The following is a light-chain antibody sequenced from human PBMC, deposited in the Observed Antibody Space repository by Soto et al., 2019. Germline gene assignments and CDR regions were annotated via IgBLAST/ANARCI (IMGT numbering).Light chain of an antibody. J-gene: IGLJ2*01. CDR3: AAWYDSLSGVV. CDR2: RND. CDR1: SPNIGRHF. Sequence: QSVLTQPPSASGTPGQRVTISCSGSSPNIGRHFAYWYRQLPGTAPKLLIYRNDQRPSGVPDRISGSKSGDSASLAISGLRSEDEAEYYCAAWYDSLSGVVFGGGTKVTVL. V-gene: IGLV1-47*01.